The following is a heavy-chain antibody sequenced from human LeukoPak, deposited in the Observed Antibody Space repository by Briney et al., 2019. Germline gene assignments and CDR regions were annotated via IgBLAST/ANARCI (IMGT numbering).Heavy chain of an antibody. Sequence: SETPSLTCTVSGGSISSSSYYWGWIRQPPGKGLEWIGSIYYSGSTYYNPSLKSRVTISVDTSKNQFSLKLSSVTAADTAVYYCAREYSYGYVSTPSGYWFDPWGQGTLVTVSS. CDR2: IYYSGST. CDR3: AREYSYGYVSTPSGYWFDP. CDR1: GGSISSSSYY. V-gene: IGHV4-39*01. J-gene: IGHJ5*02. D-gene: IGHD5-18*01.